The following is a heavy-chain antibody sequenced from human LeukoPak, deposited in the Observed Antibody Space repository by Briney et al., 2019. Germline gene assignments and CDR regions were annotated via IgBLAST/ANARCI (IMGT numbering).Heavy chain of an antibody. CDR3: AKLGYSSSWYSTTFNYYDSSGYYYGFDY. CDR2: ISYDGSNK. V-gene: IGHV3-30*18. D-gene: IGHD3-22*01. J-gene: IGHJ4*02. CDR1: GFTFGSYW. Sequence: GGSLRLSCAASGFTFGSYWMNWARQAPGKGLEWVAVISYDGSNKYYADSVKGRFTISRDNSKNTLYLQMNSLRAEDTAVYYCAKLGYSSSWYSTTFNYYDSSGYYYGFDYWGQGTLVTVSS.